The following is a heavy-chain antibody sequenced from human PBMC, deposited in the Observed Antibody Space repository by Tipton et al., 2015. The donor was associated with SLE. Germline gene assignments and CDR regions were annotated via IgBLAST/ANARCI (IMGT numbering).Heavy chain of an antibody. CDR1: GFTFDDYA. J-gene: IGHJ4*02. Sequence: SLRLSCAASGFTFDDYAMHWVRQAPGKGLEWVSGISWNSGSIGYADSVKGRFTISRDNAKNSLYLQMNSLRAEDTALYYCAKGENDYGDYGDYWGQGTLVTVSS. CDR2: ISWNSGSI. D-gene: IGHD4-17*01. V-gene: IGHV3-9*01. CDR3: AKGENDYGDYGDY.